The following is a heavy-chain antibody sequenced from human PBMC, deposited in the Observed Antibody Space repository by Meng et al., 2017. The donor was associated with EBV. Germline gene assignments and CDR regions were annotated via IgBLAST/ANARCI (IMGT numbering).Heavy chain of an antibody. D-gene: IGHD3-22*01. V-gene: IGHV1-18*01. Sequence: QLRLVLAAADVKKPEASVKVSGKAPGYPFTSLSISWVRQAPGQGLEWMGWISACNGNTNYAQKLQGRVTMTTDTSTSTAYMELRSLRSDDTAVYYCARDGRLYDTPSPFDYWGQGTLVTVSS. CDR2: ISACNGNT. CDR1: GYPFTSLS. J-gene: IGHJ4*02. CDR3: ARDGRLYDTPSPFDY.